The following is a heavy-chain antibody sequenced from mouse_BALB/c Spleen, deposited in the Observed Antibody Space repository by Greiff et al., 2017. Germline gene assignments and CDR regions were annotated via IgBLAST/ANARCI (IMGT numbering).Heavy chain of an antibody. CDR2: ISSGGGST. CDR3: ARGYGAWFAY. D-gene: IGHD2-2*01. J-gene: IGHJ3*01. CDR1: GFAFSSYD. V-gene: IGHV5-12-1*01. Sequence: DVMLVESGGGLVKPGGSLKLSCAASGFAFSSYDMSWVRQTPEKRLEWVAYISSGGGSTYYPDTVKGRFKISRDNAKNTLYLQMSSLKSEDTAMYYCARGYGAWFAYWGQGTLVTVSA.